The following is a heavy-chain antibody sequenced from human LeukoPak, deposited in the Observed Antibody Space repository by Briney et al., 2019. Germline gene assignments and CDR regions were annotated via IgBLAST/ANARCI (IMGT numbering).Heavy chain of an antibody. CDR3: VRDEKKRGGDY. D-gene: IGHD3-16*01. Sequence: PGGSLRLSCAASGFMFRSYWMSWVRQVPGKGLEWVANINEDGSHKKHMDSVEGRFTISRDNAKNSLYLQMNSLRVEDTAIYYCVRDEKKRGGDYWGQGTLVTVSS. CDR1: GFMFRSYW. CDR2: INEDGSHK. V-gene: IGHV3-7*01. J-gene: IGHJ4*02.